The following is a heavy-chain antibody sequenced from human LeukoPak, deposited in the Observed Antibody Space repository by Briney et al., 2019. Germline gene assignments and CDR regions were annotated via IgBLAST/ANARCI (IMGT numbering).Heavy chain of an antibody. D-gene: IGHD3-22*01. J-gene: IGHJ4*02. CDR3: ARGLNYGGSGYYFDS. CDR1: GGSINGYY. V-gene: IGHV4-59*12. Sequence: SETLSLTCTVSGGSINGYYCSWIRQPPGRGLEWIGYIYYSGNTNYSPSLKSRVTISVDASRNQFSLRLSSVTAADTAVYYCARGLNYGGSGYYFDSWGPGTLVTVS. CDR2: IYYSGNT.